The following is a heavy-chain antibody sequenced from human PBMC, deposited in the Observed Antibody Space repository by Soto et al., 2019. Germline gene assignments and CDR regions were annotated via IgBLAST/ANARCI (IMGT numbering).Heavy chain of an antibody. CDR3: ARAVEQSYYYYGMDV. V-gene: IGHV1-69*12. CDR1: GGTFSSYG. Sequence: QVQLVQSGAEVKKPGSSVKVSCKASGGTFSSYGISWVRQAPGQGLEWMGGIIPIFGTANYAQKFQGRVTITADESASTAYMELSRLRSEDTAVYYCARAVEQSYYYYGMDVWGQGTTVTLSS. CDR2: IIPIFGTA. J-gene: IGHJ6*02.